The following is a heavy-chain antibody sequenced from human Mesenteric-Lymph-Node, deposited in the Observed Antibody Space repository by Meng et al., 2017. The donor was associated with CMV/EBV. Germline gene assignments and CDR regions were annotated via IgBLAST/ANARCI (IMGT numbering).Heavy chain of an antibody. J-gene: IGHJ6*02. Sequence: GESLKISCAASGFTFSSYGMHWVRQAPGKGLEWVASIRYDGSNKYYADSVKGRFTISRDNSKNTLYLQMNSLRAEDTAVYYCARDPPQVTGGYYYYYGMDVWGQGTTVTVSS. CDR3: ARDPPQVTGGYYYYYGMDV. D-gene: IGHD1-26*01. CDR2: IRYDGSNK. V-gene: IGHV3-30*02. CDR1: GFTFSSYG.